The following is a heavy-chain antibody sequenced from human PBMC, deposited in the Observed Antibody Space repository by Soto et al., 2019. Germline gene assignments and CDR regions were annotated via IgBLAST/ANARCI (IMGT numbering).Heavy chain of an antibody. CDR2: INHSGST. V-gene: IGHV4-34*01. CDR3: ARGKGNIVVVPAAPAKYYYYMDV. D-gene: IGHD2-2*01. Sequence: SETLSLSCAVYGGSFSGYYWSWIRQPPGKGLEWIGEINHSGSTNYNPSLKSRVTISVDTSKNQFSLKLSSVTAADTAVYYCARGKGNIVVVPAAPAKYYYYMDVWGQGTTVTVSS. J-gene: IGHJ6*03. CDR1: GGSFSGYY.